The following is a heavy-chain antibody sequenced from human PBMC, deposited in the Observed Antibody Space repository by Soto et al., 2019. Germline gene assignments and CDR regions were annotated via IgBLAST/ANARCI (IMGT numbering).Heavy chain of an antibody. V-gene: IGHV3-23*01. D-gene: IGHD6-13*01. CDR1: VFTFISYA. CDR2: ISGSGGST. Sequence: TGWSLRLSCASSVFTFISYAMSWCRQSPGKGLEWVSAISGSGGSTYYADSVKGRFTISRDNSKNTLYLQMNSLRAEDTAVYYCALRIAAAGTGEYYYYGMDVWGQGTTVTVSS. J-gene: IGHJ6*02. CDR3: ALRIAAAGTGEYYYYGMDV.